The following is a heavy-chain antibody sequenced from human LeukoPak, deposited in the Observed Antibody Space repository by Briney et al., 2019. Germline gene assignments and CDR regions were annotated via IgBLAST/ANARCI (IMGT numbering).Heavy chain of an antibody. CDR1: GGSISSGSYY. J-gene: IGHJ4*02. D-gene: IGHD3-16*01. Sequence: SETLSLTCTVSGGSISSGSYYWSWIRQPAGKELEWIGRIYTSGSTNYNPSLKSRATISVDTSKNQFSLKLSSGTAADTAVYYCARALGGYFDYWGQGTLVTVSS. CDR2: IYTSGST. CDR3: ARALGGYFDY. V-gene: IGHV4-61*02.